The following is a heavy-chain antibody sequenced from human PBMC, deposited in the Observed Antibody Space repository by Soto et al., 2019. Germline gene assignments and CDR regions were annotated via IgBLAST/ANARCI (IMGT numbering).Heavy chain of an antibody. V-gene: IGHV1-69*13. Sequence: ASVKVSCKASGGTFSSYAISWVRQAPGQGLEWMGGIIPIFATADYAQKLQGRATITAHESTSTAYMELSSLRSEDTAVYYCARSITGTVSYFYGMDVWGQGTTVTVFS. J-gene: IGHJ6*02. CDR2: IIPIFATA. CDR1: GGTFSSYA. D-gene: IGHD1-20*01. CDR3: ARSITGTVSYFYGMDV.